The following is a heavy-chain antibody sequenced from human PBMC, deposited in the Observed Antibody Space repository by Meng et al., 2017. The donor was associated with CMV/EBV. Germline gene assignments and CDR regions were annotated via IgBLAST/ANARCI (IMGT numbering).Heavy chain of an antibody. CDR2: ISSSSSYI. Sequence: GSLILSCAASGFTFSSYSMNWVRQAPGKGLEWVSSISSSSSYIYYADSVKGRFTISRDNAKNSLYLQMNSLRAEDTAVYYCARDSAYYDFWSGNPLLDYWGQGTLVTVSS. CDR1: GFTFSSYS. J-gene: IGHJ4*02. V-gene: IGHV3-21*01. D-gene: IGHD3-3*01. CDR3: ARDSAYYDFWSGNPLLDY.